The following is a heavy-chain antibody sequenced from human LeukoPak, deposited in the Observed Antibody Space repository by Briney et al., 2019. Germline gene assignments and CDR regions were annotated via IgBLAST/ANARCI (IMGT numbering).Heavy chain of an antibody. CDR1: GFTFNKYW. CDR3: ARGYYYSGTYYQSFFDY. V-gene: IGHV3-7*01. CDR2: INQDDSQI. D-gene: IGHD3-10*01. J-gene: IGHJ4*02. Sequence: TGGSLSHFCAASGFTFNKYWLTWVRQAPGKGLEWVANINQDDSQIYYLESVEGRFTISRDNAKNSLQLQMNSLRAEDTAVYYCARGYYYSGTYYQSFFDYWGQGTLVTVSS.